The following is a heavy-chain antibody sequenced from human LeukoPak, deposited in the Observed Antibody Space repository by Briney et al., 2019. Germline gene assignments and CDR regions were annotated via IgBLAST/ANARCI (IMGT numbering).Heavy chain of an antibody. CDR3: AKQLGYCSDGSCYFPY. V-gene: IGHV3-23*01. CDR1: GFTFNNYA. Sequence: PGGSLRLSCAASGFTFNNYALSWVRQAPGKGLEWVSAISGNGGDTYYADSVQGRFTISRDYSKSTLCLQMNSLRAEDTAVYYCAKQLGYCSDGSCYFPYWGQGTLVTVSS. D-gene: IGHD2-15*01. J-gene: IGHJ4*02. CDR2: ISGNGGDT.